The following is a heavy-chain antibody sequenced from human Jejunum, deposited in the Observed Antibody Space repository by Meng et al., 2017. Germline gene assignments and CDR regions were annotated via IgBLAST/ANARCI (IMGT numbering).Heavy chain of an antibody. CDR3: ARRYSTLSYFDY. Sequence: GESLKISCAASGFSFSTYGIHWVRQAPGKGLEWVAIIWYDGSIIEDVDSVKGRFTISRDNSKNTVYLEMNSLRAEDTAVYYCARRYSTLSYFDYWGQGTLVTVSS. CDR1: GFSFSTYG. CDR2: IWYDGSII. D-gene: IGHD5-12*01. J-gene: IGHJ4*02. V-gene: IGHV3-33*01.